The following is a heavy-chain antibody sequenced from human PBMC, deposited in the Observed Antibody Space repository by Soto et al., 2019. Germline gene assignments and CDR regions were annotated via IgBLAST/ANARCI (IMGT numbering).Heavy chain of an antibody. CDR1: GLIFSSYS. J-gene: IGHJ4*02. CDR2: ISSVSSYI. CDR3: AKDGTHLWSKQYYFDA. V-gene: IGHV3-21*01. D-gene: IGHD1-26*01. Sequence: GGSLRLSCAASGLIFSSYSMNWVRQAPGKGLEWVSSISSVSSYIYYADSVKGRFTISRDNAKNTLYLQMNSLRAEDTAVYYCAKDGTHLWSKQYYFDAWGQGALVTVSS.